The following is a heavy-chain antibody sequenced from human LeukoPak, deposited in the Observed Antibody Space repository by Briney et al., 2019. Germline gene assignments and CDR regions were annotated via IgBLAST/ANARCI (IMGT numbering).Heavy chain of an antibody. D-gene: IGHD3-22*01. CDR1: GFTFSSYG. CDR2: IRYDGSNK. CDR3: AKPISFDSSGYYFDY. V-gene: IGHV3-30*02. J-gene: IGHJ4*02. Sequence: PGGPLRLSCAASGFTFSSYGMHWVRQAPGKGLEWVAFIRYDGSNKYYADSVKGRFTISRDNSKNTLYLQMNSLRAEDTAVYYCAKPISFDSSGYYFDYWGQGTLVTVSS.